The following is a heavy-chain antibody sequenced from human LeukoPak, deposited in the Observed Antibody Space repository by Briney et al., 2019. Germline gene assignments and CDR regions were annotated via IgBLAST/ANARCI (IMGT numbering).Heavy chain of an antibody. V-gene: IGHV3-30*02. J-gene: IGHJ3*02. CDR2: IRSDGSEQ. Sequence: GGSPRLSCAASGFTFTSYALHWVRQAPGKGLEWVAFIRSDGSEQYYSDSVKGRFTISRDNSKNTLYLQMNSLRADDTAVYYCAKVDGSKIGVAITYAFDIWGQGTRVTVSS. D-gene: IGHD4-23*01. CDR1: GFTFTSYA. CDR3: AKVDGSKIGVAITYAFDI.